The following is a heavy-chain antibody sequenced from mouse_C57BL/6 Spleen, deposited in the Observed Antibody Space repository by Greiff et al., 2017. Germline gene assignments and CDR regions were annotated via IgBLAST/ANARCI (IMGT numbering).Heavy chain of an antibody. CDR3: AKQLGHCYAMDY. Sequence: VKLMESGPGLVAPSQSLSITCTVSGFSLTSYGVHWVRQPPGKGLEWLVVIWSDGSTTYNSALKSRLSISKENSKSQVFLKMNSLQTDDTAMYYCAKQLGHCYAMDYWGQGTSVTVSS. D-gene: IGHD4-1*01. J-gene: IGHJ4*01. CDR2: IWSDGST. V-gene: IGHV2-6-1*01. CDR1: GFSLTSYG.